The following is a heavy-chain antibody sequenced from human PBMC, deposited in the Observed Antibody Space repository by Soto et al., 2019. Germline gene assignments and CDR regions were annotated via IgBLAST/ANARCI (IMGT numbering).Heavy chain of an antibody. J-gene: IGHJ6*02. CDR2: MNPNSGNT. V-gene: IGHV1-8*01. CDR3: ARDMVDYYYYYGMDV. Sequence: ASVKVSCKASGYTFTSYDINWVRQATGQGLEWMGWMNPNSGNTGYAQKFQGRVTMTRNTSISTAYMELSSLRPEDTAVYYCARDMVDYYYYYGMDVWGQGTTVTVSS. D-gene: IGHD2-15*01. CDR1: GYTFTSYD.